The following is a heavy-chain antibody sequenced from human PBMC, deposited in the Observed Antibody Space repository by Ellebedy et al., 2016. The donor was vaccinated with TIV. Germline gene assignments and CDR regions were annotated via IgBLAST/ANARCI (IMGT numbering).Heavy chain of an antibody. D-gene: IGHD6-6*01. Sequence: SETLSLTXSVSGGSINTYYWNWIRQPPGKGLEWIGYIYYSGSTNYNPSLKSRVTLSVDTSKNQFSLKLSSVTAADTAIYYCAREARFSSSGFDYWGQGILVTISS. CDR2: IYYSGST. J-gene: IGHJ4*02. CDR3: AREARFSSSGFDY. V-gene: IGHV4-59*13. CDR1: GGSINTYY.